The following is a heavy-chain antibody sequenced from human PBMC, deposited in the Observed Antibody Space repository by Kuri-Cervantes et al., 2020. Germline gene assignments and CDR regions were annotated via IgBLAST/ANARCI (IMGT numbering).Heavy chain of an antibody. J-gene: IGHJ4*02. D-gene: IGHD6-13*01. Sequence: GGSLRLSCAASGFTFSDYYMSWIRQAPGKGLEWVSYISSSGSTIYYADSVEGRFTISRDNAKNSLYLQMNSLRADDTAVYYCARPRHSASWYEFDYWGQGTLVTVSS. V-gene: IGHV3-11*04. CDR3: ARPRHSASWYEFDY. CDR2: ISSSGSTI. CDR1: GFTFSDYY.